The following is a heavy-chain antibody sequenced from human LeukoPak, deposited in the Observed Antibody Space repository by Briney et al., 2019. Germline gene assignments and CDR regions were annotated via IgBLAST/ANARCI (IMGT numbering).Heavy chain of an antibody. CDR3: TADMPASSRAADY. D-gene: IGHD2-15*01. J-gene: IGHJ4*02. CDR1: GFTFSSYG. V-gene: IGHV3-15*01. CDR2: IKSKTDGGTT. Sequence: GRSLRLSCAAAGFTFSSYGMHWVRQAPGKGLEWVGRIKSKTDGGTTDYAAPVKGRFTISRDDSKTTLYLQINSLKTEDTAVYYCTADMPASSRAADYWGQGTLVTVSS.